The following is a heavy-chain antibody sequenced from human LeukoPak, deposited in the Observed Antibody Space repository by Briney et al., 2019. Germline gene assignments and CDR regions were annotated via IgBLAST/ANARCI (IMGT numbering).Heavy chain of an antibody. CDR2: LSGNGGNI. CDR1: QFKFNKFG. Sequence: GGTLRLSCATSQFKFNKFGMTWVRQAPGKGLEWVAYLSGNGGNIQYADSVQGRFTISRDNSKNTLYLQMNSLRAEDTAIYFCAKDPNGDYIGTFDIWSQGTMVTVPS. V-gene: IGHV3-23*01. CDR3: AKDPNGDYIGTFDI. D-gene: IGHD4-17*01. J-gene: IGHJ3*02.